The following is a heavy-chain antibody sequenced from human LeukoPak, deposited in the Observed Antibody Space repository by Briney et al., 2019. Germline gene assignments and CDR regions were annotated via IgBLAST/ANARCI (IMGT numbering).Heavy chain of an antibody. CDR1: GGSFSGYY. V-gene: IGHV4-34*01. J-gene: IGHJ1*01. D-gene: IGHD2-2*01. Sequence: PSETLSLTCAVYGGSFSGYYWSWIRQPPGKGLEWIGEINHSGSTNYNPSLKSRVTISVDTSKNQFSLKLSSVTAADTAVYYCARGPPHIVVAPAAQGYFQHWGQGTLVTVSS. CDR2: INHSGST. CDR3: ARGPPHIVVAPAAQGYFQH.